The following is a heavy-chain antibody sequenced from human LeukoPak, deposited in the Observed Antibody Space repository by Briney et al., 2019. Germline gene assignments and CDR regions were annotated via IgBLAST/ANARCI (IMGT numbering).Heavy chain of an antibody. CDR1: GLTASNNY. CDR2: IYSGGST. J-gene: IGHJ4*02. Sequence: GGSLRLSCAASGLTASNNYMSWVGKPPGRGLGWVSVIYSGGSTYYADSVKGRFTISRDNSKNTLYLQMNSLRAEDTAVYYCARDAPVGATQYFDYWGQGTLVTVSS. D-gene: IGHD1-26*01. V-gene: IGHV3-53*01. CDR3: ARDAPVGATQYFDY.